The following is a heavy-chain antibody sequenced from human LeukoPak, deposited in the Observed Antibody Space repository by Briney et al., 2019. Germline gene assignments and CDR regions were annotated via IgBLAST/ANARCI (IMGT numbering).Heavy chain of an antibody. V-gene: IGHV4-30-4*01. CDR1: GGSISSGDYY. Sequence: KSSETLSLTCTVSGGSISSGDYYWSWIRQPPGKGLEWIGYIYYSGSTYYNPSLKSRVTISVDTSKNQFSLELSSVTAADTAVYYCARDNDCSGGSCPAKSFDIWGQGTMVTVSS. CDR2: IYYSGST. J-gene: IGHJ3*02. D-gene: IGHD2-15*01. CDR3: ARDNDCSGGSCPAKSFDI.